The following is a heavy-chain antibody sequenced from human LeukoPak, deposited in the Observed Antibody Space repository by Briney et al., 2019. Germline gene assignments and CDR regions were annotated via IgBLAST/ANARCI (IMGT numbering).Heavy chain of an antibody. CDR2: IWYDGSNK. Sequence: PGGSLRLSCAASGFTFSSHGMHWVRQAPGKGLEWVAVIWYDGSNKYYADSVKGRFTISRDNAKNSLYLQMNSLRAEDTAVYYCARGDVDTAMVPFDYWGQGTLVTVSS. CDR1: GFTFSSHG. D-gene: IGHD5-18*01. CDR3: ARGDVDTAMVPFDY. V-gene: IGHV3-33*03. J-gene: IGHJ4*02.